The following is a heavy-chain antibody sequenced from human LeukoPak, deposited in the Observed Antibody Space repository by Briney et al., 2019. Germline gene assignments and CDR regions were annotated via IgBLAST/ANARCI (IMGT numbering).Heavy chain of an antibody. V-gene: IGHV1-24*01. J-gene: IGHJ3*02. CDR3: ATVRGSWSDAFDI. CDR2: FDPEDGET. CDR1: VYTLTELS. Sequence: ASVTVSCTVSVYTLTELSMHWVRQAPGKGLEWMGGFDPEDGETIYAQKFQGRVTMTEDTSTDTAYMELSSLRSEDTAVSYCATVRGSWSDAFDIWGQGTMVTVSS. D-gene: IGHD1-26*01.